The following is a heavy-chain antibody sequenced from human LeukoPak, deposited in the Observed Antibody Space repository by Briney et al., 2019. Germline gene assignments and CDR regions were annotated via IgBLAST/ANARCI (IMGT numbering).Heavy chain of an antibody. Sequence: GGSLRLSCAASGFTFSTYAMNWVRQAPGKGLEWVSGITGSGGTTWYADSVRGRFAISRDNSKNTLYLQMNSLRAEDTATYYCAKYRTVPPYGLDVWGQGTTVTVSS. CDR2: ITGSGGTT. V-gene: IGHV3-23*01. CDR1: GFTFSTYA. CDR3: AKYRTVPPYGLDV. D-gene: IGHD1-26*01. J-gene: IGHJ6*02.